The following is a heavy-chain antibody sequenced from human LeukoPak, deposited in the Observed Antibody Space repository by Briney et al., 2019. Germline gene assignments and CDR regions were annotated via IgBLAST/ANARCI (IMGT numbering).Heavy chain of an antibody. Sequence: GGSLRLSCAASGFTFSSYWMHWVRQAPGKGLVWVSRINSDGSSTGYADSVKGRFAISRDNAKNTLYQQMNSLRAEDTAVYYCARSGLYYDSSGYHFDYWGQGTLVTVSS. V-gene: IGHV3-74*01. CDR1: GFTFSSYW. CDR2: INSDGSST. D-gene: IGHD3-22*01. CDR3: ARSGLYYDSSGYHFDY. J-gene: IGHJ4*02.